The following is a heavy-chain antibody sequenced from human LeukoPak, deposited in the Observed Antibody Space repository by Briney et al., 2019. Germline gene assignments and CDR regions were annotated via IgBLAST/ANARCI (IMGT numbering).Heavy chain of an antibody. CDR2: INPNSGGT. Sequence: ASVKVSCKASGYTFTGYYMHWVRQAPGQGLEWMGWINPNSGGTNYAQKFQGRVTMTRDTFISAAYMELSRLRSDDTAVYYCARRSSGYASDYWGQGTLVTVSS. D-gene: IGHD5-12*01. V-gene: IGHV1-2*02. CDR3: ARRSSGYASDY. CDR1: GYTFTGYY. J-gene: IGHJ4*02.